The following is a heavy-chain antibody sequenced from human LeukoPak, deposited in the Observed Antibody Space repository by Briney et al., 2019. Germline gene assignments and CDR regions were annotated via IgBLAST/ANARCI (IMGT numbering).Heavy chain of an antibody. CDR2: INWNGGST. D-gene: IGHD6-19*01. J-gene: IGHJ6*03. Sequence: TGGSLRLSCAASGFTFGDYGMSWVRQAPGKGLEWVSGINWNGGSTGYADSVKGRFTISRDNAKNSLYLQMNSLRAEDTALYHCAKYSSGSFYYYMDVWGKGTTVTVSS. CDR1: GFTFGDYG. CDR3: AKYSSGSFYYYMDV. V-gene: IGHV3-20*01.